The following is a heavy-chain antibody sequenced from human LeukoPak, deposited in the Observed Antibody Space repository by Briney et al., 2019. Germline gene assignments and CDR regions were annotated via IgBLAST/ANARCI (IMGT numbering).Heavy chain of an antibody. J-gene: IGHJ3*02. D-gene: IGHD3-22*01. V-gene: IGHV1-69*13. Sequence: EASVKVSCKASGGTFSSYAISWVRQAPGQGLEWMGGIIPIFGTANYAQKFQGRVTITADESTSTAYMELSSLRSEDTAVYYCARERSHSSGYYNDAFDIWGQGTMVTVSS. CDR1: GGTFSSYA. CDR3: ARERSHSSGYYNDAFDI. CDR2: IIPIFGTA.